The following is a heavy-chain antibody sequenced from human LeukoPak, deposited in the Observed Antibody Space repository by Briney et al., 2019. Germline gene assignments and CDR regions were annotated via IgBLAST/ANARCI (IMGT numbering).Heavy chain of an antibody. D-gene: IGHD3-3*01. V-gene: IGHV3-21*01. J-gene: IGHJ4*02. CDR2: ISSSSSYI. Sequence: PGGSLRLSCAASGFTFSSYSMNWVRQAPGKGLEWVSSISSSSSYIYYADSVKGRFTISRDNAKSSLYLQMNSLRAEDTAVYYCASAFWSGYIDYWGQGTLVTVSS. CDR3: ASAFWSGYIDY. CDR1: GFTFSSYS.